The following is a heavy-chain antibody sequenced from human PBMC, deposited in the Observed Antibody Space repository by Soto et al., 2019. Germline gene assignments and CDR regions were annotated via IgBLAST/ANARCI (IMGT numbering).Heavy chain of an antibody. V-gene: IGHV3-33*01. D-gene: IGHD1-26*01. J-gene: IGHJ4*02. CDR2: IWYDGSDK. CDR1: GFIFSSYG. CDR3: ARDHAVAVGTIY. Sequence: QVQLVESGGVVVQPGRSLRLSCAASGFIFSSYGMHWVRQAPGKGLEWVAVIWYDGSDKYYADSVKGRFTVSRDNSKNTLYLHMNSLRVEDTAVYYCARDHAVAVGTIYWGQGTLVTVSP.